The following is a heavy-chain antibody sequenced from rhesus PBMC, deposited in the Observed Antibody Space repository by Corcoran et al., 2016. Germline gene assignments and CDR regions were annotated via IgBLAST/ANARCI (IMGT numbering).Heavy chain of an antibody. CDR2: INGGGGST. V-gene: IGHV3S5*01. Sequence: EVQLVETGGGLVQPGGSLKLSCAVSGFTFSSYGMSWVRQAPGKGLEWVSVINGGGGSTDYADSVKGRFTISRDNSKNTFSLQMNSLRAEDTAVYYCAKEFSSWPKNYYFDYWGQGVLVTVSS. D-gene: IGHD6-13*01. J-gene: IGHJ4*01. CDR1: GFTFSSYG. CDR3: AKEFSSWPKNYYFDY.